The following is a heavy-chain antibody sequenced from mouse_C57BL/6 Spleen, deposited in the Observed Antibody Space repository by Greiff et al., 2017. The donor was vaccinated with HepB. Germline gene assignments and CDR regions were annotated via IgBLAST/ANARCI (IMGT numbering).Heavy chain of an antibody. CDR3: ARPYSNSAWFAY. CDR1: GFTFSSYG. V-gene: IGHV5-6*01. Sequence: EVKLVESGGDLVKPGGSLKLSCAASGFTFSSYGMSWVRQTPDKRLEWVATISSGGSYTYYPDSVKGRFTISRDNAKNTLYLQMSSLKSEDTAMYYCARPYSNSAWFAYWGQGTLVTVSA. J-gene: IGHJ3*01. D-gene: IGHD2-5*01. CDR2: ISSGGSYT.